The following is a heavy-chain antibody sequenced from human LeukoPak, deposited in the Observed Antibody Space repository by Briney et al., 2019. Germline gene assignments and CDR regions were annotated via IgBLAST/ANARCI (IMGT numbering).Heavy chain of an antibody. V-gene: IGHV1-69*04. Sequence: SVKVSCKASGGTSSNYAISWVRQAPGQGLEWMGRIIPILGIANYAQKFQGRVTITADKSTSTAYMELSSLRSEDTAVYYCARSGMVAPHDAFDIWGQGTMVTVSS. CDR3: ARSGMVAPHDAFDI. CDR1: GGTSSNYA. J-gene: IGHJ3*02. CDR2: IIPILGIA. D-gene: IGHD1-26*01.